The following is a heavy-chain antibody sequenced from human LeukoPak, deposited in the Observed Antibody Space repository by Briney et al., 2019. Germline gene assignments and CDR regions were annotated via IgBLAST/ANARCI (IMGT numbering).Heavy chain of an antibody. Sequence: PGGSLRLSCAASGFTFSSYSMNWVRQAPGKGLEWVSSISSSSSYIYYADSVKGRFTISRDNAKNSLYLQMNSLRAEDTAVYFCATMGRGYNSRWYFDLWGRGTLVTVSS. J-gene: IGHJ2*01. V-gene: IGHV3-21*01. CDR2: ISSSSSYI. CDR3: ATMGRGYNSRWYFDL. CDR1: GFTFSSYS. D-gene: IGHD3-22*01.